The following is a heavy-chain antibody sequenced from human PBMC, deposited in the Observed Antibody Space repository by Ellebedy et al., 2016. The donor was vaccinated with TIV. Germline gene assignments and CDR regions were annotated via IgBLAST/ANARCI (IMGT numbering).Heavy chain of an antibody. V-gene: IGHV3-33*08. CDR1: GFTFSSYG. CDR3: ARDDDDILTGRNAMDV. Sequence: PGGSLRLSCAASGFTFSSYGMHWVRQAPGKGLEWVAVIWYDGSNKYYADSVKGRFTISRDNAKNSLYLQMNSLRAEDTAVYYCARDDDDILTGRNAMDVWGQGTTVTVSS. CDR2: IWYDGSNK. D-gene: IGHD3-9*01. J-gene: IGHJ6*02.